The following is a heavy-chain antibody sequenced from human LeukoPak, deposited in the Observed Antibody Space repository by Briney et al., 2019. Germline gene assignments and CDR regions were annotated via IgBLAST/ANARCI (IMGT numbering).Heavy chain of an antibody. J-gene: IGHJ5*02. D-gene: IGHD2-15*01. CDR1: GGTFSNYA. CDR3: AREEYCSGGSCYGNWFDP. CDR2: VTPIFGAV. V-gene: IGHV1-69*01. Sequence: SVKVSCKASGGTFSNYAISWVRQAPGQGLEWMGGVTPIFGAVNYAQKFQGRVTITADESTSTAYMELSSLRSEDTAVYYCAREEYCSGGSCYGNWFDPWSQGTLVTVSS.